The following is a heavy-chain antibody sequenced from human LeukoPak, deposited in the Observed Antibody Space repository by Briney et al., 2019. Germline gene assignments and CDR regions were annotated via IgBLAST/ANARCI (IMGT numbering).Heavy chain of an antibody. CDR3: ARAPKLTTPEIGTASNYYGMDV. CDR2: IWYDGSEE. V-gene: IGHV3-33*01. Sequence: PGGSLRLSCSASGFTFSGFGMHWVRQAPGKGLEWVAVIWYDGSEEYYADSVKGRFTISRDSANNSLYLQMNSLTAEDTAVYFCARAPKLTTPEIGTASNYYGMDVWGPGTTVIVSS. CDR1: GFTFSGFG. D-gene: IGHD1-14*01. J-gene: IGHJ6*02.